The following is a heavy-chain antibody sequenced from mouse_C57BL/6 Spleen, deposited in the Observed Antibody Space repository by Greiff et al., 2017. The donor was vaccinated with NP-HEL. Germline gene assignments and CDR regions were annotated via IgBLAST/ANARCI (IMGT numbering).Heavy chain of an antibody. V-gene: IGHV2-5*01. Sequence: QVQLQQSGPGLVQPSQSLSITCTVSGFSLTSYGVHWVRQSPGKGLEWLGVIWRGGSTDYNVAFMSRLSITKDNSKSQVFFKMNSLQADDTAIYYCAKWVLYDYDGAMDDWGQGTSVTGSS. CDR3: AKWVLYDYDGAMDD. CDR2: IWRGGST. J-gene: IGHJ4*01. CDR1: GFSLTSYG. D-gene: IGHD2-4*01.